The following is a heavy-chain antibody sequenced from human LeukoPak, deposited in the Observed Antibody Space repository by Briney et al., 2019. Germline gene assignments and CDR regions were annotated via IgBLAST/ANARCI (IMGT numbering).Heavy chain of an antibody. J-gene: IGHJ4*02. V-gene: IGHV4-59*01. D-gene: IGHD6-13*01. CDR1: GGSISSYY. CDR3: ARMTIADDSETFDY. CDR2: IYYSGST. Sequence: SETLSLTCTVSGGSISSYYWSWIRQPPGKGLEWIGYIYYSGSTNYNPSLKSRVTISVDTSKNQFSLKLSSVTAADTAVYYCARMTIADDSETFDYWGQGTLVTVSS.